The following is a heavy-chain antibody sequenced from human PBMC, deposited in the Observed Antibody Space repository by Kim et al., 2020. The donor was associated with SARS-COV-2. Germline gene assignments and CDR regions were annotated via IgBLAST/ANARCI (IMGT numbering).Heavy chain of an antibody. Sequence: GGSLRLSCAASGFTFSSYWMSWVRQAPGKGLEWVANIKQDGSEKYYVDSVKGRFTISRDNAKNSLYLQMNSLRAEDTAVYYCARDVCTNGVCYVYWGQGTLVTVSS. D-gene: IGHD2-8*01. V-gene: IGHV3-7*01. J-gene: IGHJ4*02. CDR1: GFTFSSYW. CDR3: ARDVCTNGVCYVY. CDR2: IKQDGSEK.